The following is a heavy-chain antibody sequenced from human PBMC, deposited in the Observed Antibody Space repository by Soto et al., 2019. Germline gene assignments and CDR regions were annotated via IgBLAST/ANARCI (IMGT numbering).Heavy chain of an antibody. CDR3: VRGKDSFDF. CDR2: VTPRSYRT. CDR1: GFNFRDYN. V-gene: IGHV3-72*01. J-gene: IGHJ4*02. Sequence: GGSLRLSCVASGFNFRDYNMDWVRQAPGKGLEWAGRVTPRSYRTQYVASVKGRFTVSREDSNNSLFLHMSSLKTEDTAVYYCVRGKDSFDFWGRGTLVTVSS.